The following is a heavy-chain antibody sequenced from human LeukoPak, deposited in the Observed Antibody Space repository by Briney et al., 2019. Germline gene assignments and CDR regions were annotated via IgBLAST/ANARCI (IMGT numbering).Heavy chain of an antibody. J-gene: IGHJ6*04. V-gene: IGHV4-59*08. Sequence: PSETLSLTCTVSGGSISSYYWSWIRQPPGKGLEWIGYIYYSGSGSTNYNPSLKSRVTISVDTSKNQFSLKLSSVTAADTAVYYCVRSVLGRCSGDSCSRFRDVWGKGTTVTVSS. CDR1: GGSISSYY. CDR2: IYYSGSGST. CDR3: VRSVLGRCSGDSCSRFRDV. D-gene: IGHD2-15*01.